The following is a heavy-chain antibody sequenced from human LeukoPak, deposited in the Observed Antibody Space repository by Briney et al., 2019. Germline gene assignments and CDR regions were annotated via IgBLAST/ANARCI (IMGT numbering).Heavy chain of an antibody. D-gene: IGHD6-19*01. J-gene: IGHJ6*04. CDR1: GLTFSSHA. V-gene: IGHV3-7*01. CDR2: IKQDESEK. CDR3: ARAWFDSSDWYRLDV. Sequence: PGRSLRLSCAASGLTFSSHAMRWVRQAPGKGPEWVANIKQDESEKYYVDSVKGRFTISRDNAKNSLYLQMNSLRAEDTAVYYWARAWFDSSDWYRLDVGGKGTTVPVTS.